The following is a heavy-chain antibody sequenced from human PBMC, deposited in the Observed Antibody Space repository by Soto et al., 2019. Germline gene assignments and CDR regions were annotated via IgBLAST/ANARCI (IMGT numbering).Heavy chain of an antibody. CDR1: GFTFNSYG. D-gene: IGHD1-7*01. CDR3: ARSHNWNYVGLDY. V-gene: IGHV3-33*01. Sequence: GGSLRLSCAASGFTFNSYGMHWVRQAPGKGLEWVAVIWYDGSNKYYADSVKGRFTISRDNSKNTLYLQMNSLRADDTAVYYCARSHNWNYVGLDYWGQGTLVTVSS. J-gene: IGHJ4*02. CDR2: IWYDGSNK.